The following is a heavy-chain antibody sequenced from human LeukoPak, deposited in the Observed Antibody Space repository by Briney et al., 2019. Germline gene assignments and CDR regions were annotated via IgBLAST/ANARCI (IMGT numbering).Heavy chain of an antibody. CDR1: GGSFSGYY. CDR2: INHSGST. J-gene: IGHJ6*03. D-gene: IGHD3-9*01. CDR3: ARLKGRYFDWLLPTRHYMDV. V-gene: IGHV4-34*01. Sequence: SETLSLTCAVYGGSFSGYYWSWIRQPPGKGLEWIGEINHSGSTNYNPSLKSRVTISVDTSKNQFSLKLSSVTAADTAVYYCARLKGRYFDWLLPTRHYMDVWGKGTTVTISS.